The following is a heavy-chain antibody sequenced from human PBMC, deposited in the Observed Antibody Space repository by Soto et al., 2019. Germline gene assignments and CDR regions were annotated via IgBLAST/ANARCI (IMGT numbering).Heavy chain of an antibody. CDR2: ISAYNGNT. D-gene: IGHD3-3*01. V-gene: IGHV1-18*01. J-gene: IGHJ4*02. Sequence: QFQLVQSGAEVKKPGASVKVSCKASGYTFTSYGISWVRQAPGQVLEWMGWISAYNGNTNYAQTLQGRVTMTTDKSTSTAYMELRSLRSDDTAGYYCARVITIFGVVSPGPFDYWGQGTLVTVSS. CDR3: ARVITIFGVVSPGPFDY. CDR1: GYTFTSYG.